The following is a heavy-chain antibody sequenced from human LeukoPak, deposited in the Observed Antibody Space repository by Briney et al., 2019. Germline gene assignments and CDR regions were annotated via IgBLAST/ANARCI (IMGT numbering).Heavy chain of an antibody. J-gene: IGHJ6*03. D-gene: IGHD4-17*01. V-gene: IGHV4-34*01. CDR1: GGSFSGYY. CDR3: AGAGKYGDYVSSGYYHYMDV. CDR2: INHSGST. Sequence: PSETLSLTCAVYGGSFSGYYWSWIRQPPGKGLEWIGEINHSGSTNYNPSLKSRVTISVDTSKNQFSLKLSSVTAADTAVYYCAGAGKYGDYVSSGYYHYMDVRGKGTTVTVSS.